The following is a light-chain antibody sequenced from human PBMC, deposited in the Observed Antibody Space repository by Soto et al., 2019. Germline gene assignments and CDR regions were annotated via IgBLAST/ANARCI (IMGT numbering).Light chain of an antibody. CDR3: TSYVGNNIWV. CDR1: SSDVGAYNY. CDR2: EVT. Sequence: QSALNQPPSASGSPGQSVTISCTGTSSDVGAYNYVSWYQQYPGKAPKLMIYEVTKRPSGVPDRFSGSKSGNTASLTVSGLQAEDEADYYCTSYVGNNIWVFGGGTKVTVL. V-gene: IGLV2-8*01. J-gene: IGLJ3*02.